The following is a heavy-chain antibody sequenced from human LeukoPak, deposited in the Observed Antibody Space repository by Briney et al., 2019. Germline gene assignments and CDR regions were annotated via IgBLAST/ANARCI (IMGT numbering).Heavy chain of an antibody. D-gene: IGHD6-13*01. V-gene: IGHV4-38-2*02. CDR2: IYHSGST. J-gene: IGHJ4*02. Sequence: SETLSLTCTVSGYSISSGYYWGWIRQPPGKGLEWIGSIYHSGSTYYDPSLKSRVTISVDTSKNQFSLKLSSVTAADTAAYYCARDGDTIAAAGQLYWGQGTLVTVSS. CDR3: ARDGDTIAAAGQLY. CDR1: GYSISSGYY.